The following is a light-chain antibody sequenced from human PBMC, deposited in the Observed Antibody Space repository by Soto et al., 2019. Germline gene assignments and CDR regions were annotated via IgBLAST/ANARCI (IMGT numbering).Light chain of an antibody. V-gene: IGKV3-15*01. CDR2: GAS. CDR1: QSVNNN. Sequence: ETLMTQSPATLSVSPGERATLSCRASQSVNNNLAWYQQKLGQAPRVLIYGASTRATGIPARFTGTWSGTEFILTITSLQSEDSAVYYCQEYNTWPWTFGQGTKVEFK. J-gene: IGKJ1*01. CDR3: QEYNTWPWT.